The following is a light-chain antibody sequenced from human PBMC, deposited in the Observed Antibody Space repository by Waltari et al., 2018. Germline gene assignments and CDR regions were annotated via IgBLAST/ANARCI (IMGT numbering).Light chain of an antibody. CDR1: QDINNF. CDR2: DAY. CDR3: QQYDKVPLT. J-gene: IGKJ4*01. Sequence: DIQMTQSPSSLSASIGDRVTITCQASQDINNFLNWDQQKSGKAPQILIYDAYNLEAGVPSRFRGRRSGTDFTFPISSLQPEDSATYYCQQYDKVPLTFGGGTKVEIK. V-gene: IGKV1-33*01.